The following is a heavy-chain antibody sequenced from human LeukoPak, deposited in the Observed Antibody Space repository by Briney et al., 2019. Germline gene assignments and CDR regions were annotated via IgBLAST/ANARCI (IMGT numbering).Heavy chain of an antibody. CDR2: ISSSSSYI. CDR3: ARDYSGGTEPFDY. J-gene: IGHJ4*02. CDR1: GSTFSSYS. Sequence: GGSLRLSCAASGSTFSSYSMNWVRQAPGKGLEWVSSISSSSSYIYYADSVKGRFTISRDNAKNSLYLQMNSLRAEDTAVYYCARDYSGGTEPFDYWGQGTLVTVSS. V-gene: IGHV3-21*01. D-gene: IGHD2-15*01.